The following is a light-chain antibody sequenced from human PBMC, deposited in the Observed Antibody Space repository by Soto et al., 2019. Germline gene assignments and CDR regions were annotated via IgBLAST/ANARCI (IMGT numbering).Light chain of an antibody. Sequence: DIQMTQSPSTLSASVGDRVTITCRASQSISSWLAWYQQKPGKAPKLLIYDASSLNGGVPSGFSGSGSGTEFTLTINSLQPDDFATYYCQQYDSYPYTFGQGTKLEIK. J-gene: IGKJ2*01. CDR2: DAS. V-gene: IGKV1-5*01. CDR3: QQYDSYPYT. CDR1: QSISSW.